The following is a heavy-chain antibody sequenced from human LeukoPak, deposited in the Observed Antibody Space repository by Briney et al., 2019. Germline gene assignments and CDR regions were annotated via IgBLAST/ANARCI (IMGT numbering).Heavy chain of an antibody. V-gene: IGHV3-7*01. CDR3: ARVHDYDFWSGLGAFDI. CDR2: INQDGGEK. J-gene: IGHJ3*02. Sequence: GGSLRLSCAASGFTFSSYWMSWVRQAPGKGLEWVANINQDGGEKYYVDSVKGRFTISRDNDKNSLYLQMNSLRAEDTAVYYCARVHDYDFWSGLGAFDIWGQGTMVTVSS. CDR1: GFTFSSYW. D-gene: IGHD3-3*01.